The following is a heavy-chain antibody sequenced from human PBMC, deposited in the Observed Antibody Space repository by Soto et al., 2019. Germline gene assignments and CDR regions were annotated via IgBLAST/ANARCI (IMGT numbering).Heavy chain of an antibody. J-gene: IGHJ6*03. CDR1: GYTFTSYG. V-gene: IGHV1-18*01. CDR3: ARDQLPEDYYYYMDV. D-gene: IGHD6-6*01. Sequence: ASVNVSCKASGYTFTSYGISWVRQAPGQGLEWMGWISAYNGNTNYAQKLQGRVTMTTDTSTSTAYMELRSLRSDDTAVYYCARDQLPEDYYYYMDVWGKGTTVTVSS. CDR2: ISAYNGNT.